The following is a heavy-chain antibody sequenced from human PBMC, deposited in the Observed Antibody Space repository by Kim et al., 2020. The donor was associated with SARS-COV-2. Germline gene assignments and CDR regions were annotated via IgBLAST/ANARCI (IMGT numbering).Heavy chain of an antibody. J-gene: IGHJ4*02. Sequence: SETLSLTCAVSGGSISSGGYSWSWIRQPPGKGLEWIGYIYHSGSTYYNPSLKSRVTISVDRSKNQFSLKLSSVTAADTAVYYCARGGSSSWLPVDYWGQGTLVTVSS. CDR1: GGSISSGGYS. CDR2: IYHSGST. D-gene: IGHD6-13*01. V-gene: IGHV4-30-2*01. CDR3: ARGGSSSWLPVDY.